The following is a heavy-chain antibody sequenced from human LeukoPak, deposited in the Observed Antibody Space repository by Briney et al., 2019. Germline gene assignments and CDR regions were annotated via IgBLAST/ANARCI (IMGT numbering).Heavy chain of an antibody. J-gene: IGHJ3*01. Sequence: PSETLSLTCTVSGGSISSYYWSWIRQPPGKGLEWIGYIYYSGSTNYNPPLKSRVTISVDTSKNQFSLKLSSMTAADTAVYYCARVPDYGGDADAFDLWGQGTMVTVSS. D-gene: IGHD2-21*02. V-gene: IGHV4-59*01. CDR2: IYYSGST. CDR1: GGSISSYY. CDR3: ARVPDYGGDADAFDL.